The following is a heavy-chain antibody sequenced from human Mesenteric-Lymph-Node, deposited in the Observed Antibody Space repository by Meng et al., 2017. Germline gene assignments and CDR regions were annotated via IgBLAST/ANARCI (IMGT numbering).Heavy chain of an antibody. CDR2: IHYSGST. CDR1: GGSISNYY. CDR3: AREWSSFDY. J-gene: IGHJ4*02. Sequence: SETLSLTCTVSGGSISNYYWHWIRQSPGKGLEWIGYIHYSGSTSHNPSLKSRLTISVDTSKNQFSLKLSSVTAADTAVYYCAREWSSFDYWGQGTAVTVSS. V-gene: IGHV4-59*01. D-gene: IGHD2-8*01.